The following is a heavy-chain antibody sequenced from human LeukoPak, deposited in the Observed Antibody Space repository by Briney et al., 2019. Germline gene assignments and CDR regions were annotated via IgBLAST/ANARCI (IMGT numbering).Heavy chain of an antibody. J-gene: IGHJ3*01. CDR2: ISGYTGDT. V-gene: IGHV1-18*01. D-gene: IGHD2-15*01. Sequence: ASVKVSCKTSGYTFPNYDIYWVRQAPGQGLECMGWISGYTGDTKYAQILQGRFTVTTDTSTSTAYMELRSLTYDDTAVYYCARAGYCGDGGCRGGSAFDVWGKGQWSPSLQ. CDR1: GYTFPNYD. CDR3: ARAGYCGDGGCRGGSAFDV.